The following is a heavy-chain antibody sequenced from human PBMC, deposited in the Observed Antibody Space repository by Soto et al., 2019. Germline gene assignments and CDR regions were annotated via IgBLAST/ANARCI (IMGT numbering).Heavy chain of an antibody. Sequence: VSCKASGYTFTSYAMHWVRQAPGQRLEWMGWINAGNGNTKYSQKFQGRVTITRDTSASTAYMELSSLRSEDTAVYYCASTYDILTGYYDGYYYYGMDVWGQGXTVTV. D-gene: IGHD3-9*01. J-gene: IGHJ6*02. CDR2: INAGNGNT. V-gene: IGHV1-3*01. CDR1: GYTFTSYA. CDR3: ASTYDILTGYYDGYYYYGMDV.